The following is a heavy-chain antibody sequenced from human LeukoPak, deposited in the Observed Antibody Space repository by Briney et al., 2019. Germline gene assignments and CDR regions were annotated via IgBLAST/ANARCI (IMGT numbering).Heavy chain of an antibody. J-gene: IGHJ3*02. V-gene: IGHV3-7*01. D-gene: IGHD1-26*01. CDR1: GYSFSTYW. CDR3: ARDPYGGTYGASDI. CDR2: IKEDGSEK. Sequence: PGGSLRLSCAASGYSFSTYWMTGVRQSPGKGLERVANIKEDGSEKVYVDSVKGRFTISRDNAKNSLYLQMNTLRVDDSAIYYCARDPYGGTYGASDIWGRGTMVSISS.